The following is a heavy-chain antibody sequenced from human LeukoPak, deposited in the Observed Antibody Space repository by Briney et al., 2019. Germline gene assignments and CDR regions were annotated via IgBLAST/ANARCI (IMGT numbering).Heavy chain of an antibody. CDR1: RFTFSSYE. D-gene: IGHD2-2*01. Sequence: GGSLRLSCAASRFTFSSYEMNWVRQAPGKGLEWVSYISSSGSTIYYADSVKGRFTISRDNAKNSLYLQMNSLRAEDTAVYYCARLGYCSSTSCYAYYGMDVWGKGTTVTVSS. CDR2: ISSSGSTI. J-gene: IGHJ6*04. CDR3: ARLGYCSSTSCYAYYGMDV. V-gene: IGHV3-48*03.